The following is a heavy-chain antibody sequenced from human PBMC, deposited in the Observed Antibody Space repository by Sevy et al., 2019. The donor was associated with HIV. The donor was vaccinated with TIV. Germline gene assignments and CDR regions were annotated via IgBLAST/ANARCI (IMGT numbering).Heavy chain of an antibody. CDR1: GGSFSGYY. CDR2: ITHSENT. J-gene: IGHJ4*02. V-gene: IGHV4-34*01. D-gene: IGHD3-16*02. Sequence: SETLSLTCAVYGGSFSGYYWTFFRQPPGKGLEWIGEITHSENTNSNPSLKSRVTISVDTSKNQFSLKLTSVTAADMAVYFCARGRYDKYVWGSYRPTYFDYWGQGSLVTVSS. CDR3: ARGRYDKYVWGSYRPTYFDY.